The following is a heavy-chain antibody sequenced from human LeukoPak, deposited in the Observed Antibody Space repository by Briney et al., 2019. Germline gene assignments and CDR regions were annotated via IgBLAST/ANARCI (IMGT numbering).Heavy chain of an antibody. Sequence: ASVKVSCKASGYTFSRYGITWVRQAPGQGLEWMGWISTYNGNTKYTHKLQARITMTTDTPTNTAYMELRSLRSDDTALYYCARVWLGNAFDIWGQGTMVTVSS. J-gene: IGHJ3*02. D-gene: IGHD6-19*01. V-gene: IGHV1-18*01. CDR3: ARVWLGNAFDI. CDR2: ISTYNGNT. CDR1: GYTFSRYG.